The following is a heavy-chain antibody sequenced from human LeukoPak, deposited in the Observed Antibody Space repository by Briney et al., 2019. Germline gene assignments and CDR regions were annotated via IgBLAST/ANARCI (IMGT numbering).Heavy chain of an antibody. D-gene: IGHD3-10*01. CDR1: GGSISSGDYY. CDR3: ARGYYYGSGSPPLDY. Sequence: SETLSLTCTVSGGSISSGDYYWSWIRQPPGKGLEWIGYIYYSGSTYYNPSLKSRVTISVDTSKNQFSLKLSSVTAADTAVYYCARGYYYGSGSPPLDYWGQGTLVTVSS. J-gene: IGHJ4*02. CDR2: IYYSGST. V-gene: IGHV4-30-4*01.